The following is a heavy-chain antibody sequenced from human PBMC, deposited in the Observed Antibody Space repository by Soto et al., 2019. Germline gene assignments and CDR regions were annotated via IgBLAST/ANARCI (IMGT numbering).Heavy chain of an antibody. D-gene: IGHD3-22*01. J-gene: IGHJ3*02. Sequence: QVQLQQWGAGLLKPSETLSLTCAVYGGSFSGYYWSWIRQPPGKGLEWIGEINHSGSTNYNPSLKSRVTISVDTSKTQFSLKLSSVTAADTAVYYCARGPTVYYDSSGYYESDAFDIWGQGTMVTVSS. CDR1: GGSFSGYY. V-gene: IGHV4-34*01. CDR2: INHSGST. CDR3: ARGPTVYYDSSGYYESDAFDI.